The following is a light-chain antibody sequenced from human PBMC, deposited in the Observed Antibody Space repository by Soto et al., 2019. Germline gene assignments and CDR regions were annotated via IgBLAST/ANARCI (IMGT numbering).Light chain of an antibody. CDR3: QQRSNWLTWT. Sequence: IVLTHSPATLSLSPGERATLSCRASQSVSSCLAWYQQKPGQAPRLLIYDASNRATGIPARFSGSGSGTDFTLTISSLEPEDFAVYYCQQRSNWLTWTFGQGTKVDIK. J-gene: IGKJ1*01. CDR2: DAS. V-gene: IGKV3-11*01. CDR1: QSVSSC.